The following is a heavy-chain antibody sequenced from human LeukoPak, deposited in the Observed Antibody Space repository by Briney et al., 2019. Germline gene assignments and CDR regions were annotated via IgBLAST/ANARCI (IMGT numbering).Heavy chain of an antibody. CDR3: AREGTAGTNLNWFDP. V-gene: IGHV4-59*01. CDR2: ISYSGST. Sequence: SETLSLTCTVSGGSISSYYWSWIRQPTGKGLEWIGYISYSGSTNFNPSLKSRVTISVDTSKNQFSPKLSSVTAADTAVYYCAREGTAGTNLNWFDPWGQGTLVTVSS. CDR1: GGSISSYY. D-gene: IGHD1-1*01. J-gene: IGHJ5*02.